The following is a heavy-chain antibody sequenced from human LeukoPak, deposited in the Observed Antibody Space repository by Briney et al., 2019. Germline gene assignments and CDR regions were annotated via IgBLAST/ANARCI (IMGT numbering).Heavy chain of an antibody. D-gene: IGHD2-2*01. Sequence: GESLKISCKGSGYRFTSYWIGWVRQMPGKGLEWMGIIYPGDSDTRYSPSFQGQVTISADKSISTAYLQWSSLKASDTAMYYCATRTYCSSTSCPPGPWFGPWGQGTLVTVSS. J-gene: IGHJ5*02. CDR1: GYRFTSYW. CDR2: IYPGDSDT. CDR3: ATRTYCSSTSCPPGPWFGP. V-gene: IGHV5-51*01.